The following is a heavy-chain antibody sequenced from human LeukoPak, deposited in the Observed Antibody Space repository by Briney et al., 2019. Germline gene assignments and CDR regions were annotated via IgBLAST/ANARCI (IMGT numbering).Heavy chain of an antibody. CDR1: GYSFTSYW. V-gene: IGHV5-51*01. Sequence: GESLKISCKGSGYSFTSYWIGWVRQMPGKGLEWMGIIYPGDSDTRYSPSFQGRVTISADKSISTAYLQWSSLKASDTAMYYCARANYYGSGSSSVQHWFDPWGQGTLVTVSS. D-gene: IGHD3-10*01. CDR2: IYPGDSDT. J-gene: IGHJ5*02. CDR3: ARANYYGSGSSSVQHWFDP.